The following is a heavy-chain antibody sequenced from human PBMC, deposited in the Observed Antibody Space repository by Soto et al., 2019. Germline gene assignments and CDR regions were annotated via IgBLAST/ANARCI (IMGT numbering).Heavy chain of an antibody. Sequence: GGSLRLSCAASGFTFSSYAMHWVRQAPGKGLEWVAVISYDGSNKYYADSVKGRFTISRDNSKNTLYLQMNSLRAEDTAVYYCARDDNDFWSGYYGMDVWGQGTTVTVSS. CDR3: ARDDNDFWSGYYGMDV. CDR1: GFTFSSYA. D-gene: IGHD3-3*01. V-gene: IGHV3-30-3*01. J-gene: IGHJ6*02. CDR2: ISYDGSNK.